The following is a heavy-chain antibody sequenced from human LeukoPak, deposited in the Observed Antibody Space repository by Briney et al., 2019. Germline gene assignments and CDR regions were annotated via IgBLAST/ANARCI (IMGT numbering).Heavy chain of an antibody. Sequence: HPGGSLRLSCAASGFTFSSYWMSWVRQTPGKGLEWVANIKQDGSEKYYVDSVKGRFTISRDNAKNSLYLQMNSLRAEDTAVYYCARDRSGSYYYYYMDVWGKGTTVTVSS. V-gene: IGHV3-7*01. CDR3: ARDRSGSYYYYYMDV. D-gene: IGHD1-26*01. CDR2: IKQDGSEK. J-gene: IGHJ6*03. CDR1: GFTFSSYW.